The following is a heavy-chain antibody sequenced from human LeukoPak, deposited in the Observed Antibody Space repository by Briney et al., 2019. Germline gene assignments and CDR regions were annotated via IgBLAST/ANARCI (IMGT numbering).Heavy chain of an antibody. V-gene: IGHV3-48*01. CDR1: GFTFSSYN. Sequence: GGSLRLSCAASGFTFSSYNMNWVRQAPGKGLEWVSYISSSSSTIYYADSVKGRFTISRDNSKNTLYLQMNSLRAEDTAVYYCAKDSLDFWSGYYNYYYYYGMDVWGQGTTVTVSS. J-gene: IGHJ6*02. CDR2: ISSSSSTI. D-gene: IGHD3-3*01. CDR3: AKDSLDFWSGYYNYYYYYGMDV.